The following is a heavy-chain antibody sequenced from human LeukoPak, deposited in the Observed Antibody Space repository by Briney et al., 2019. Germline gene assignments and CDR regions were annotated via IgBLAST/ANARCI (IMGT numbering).Heavy chain of an antibody. D-gene: IGHD1-26*01. Sequence: GGSLRLSCAASGFTFSSYEMNWVRQAPGKGLEWVSYISSSGSTIYYADSVKGRFTISRDNAKNSLYLQMNSLRAEDTAVYYCARGDSGSYYFDYRGQGTLVTVSS. CDR2: ISSSGSTI. V-gene: IGHV3-48*03. CDR1: GFTFSSYE. CDR3: ARGDSGSYYFDY. J-gene: IGHJ4*02.